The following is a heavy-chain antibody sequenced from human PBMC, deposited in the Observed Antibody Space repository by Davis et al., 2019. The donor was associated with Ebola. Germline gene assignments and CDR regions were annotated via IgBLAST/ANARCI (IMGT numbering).Heavy chain of an antibody. CDR2: ISSSSSYI. CDR1: GFAFSSYS. V-gene: IGHV3-21*01. D-gene: IGHD1-1*01. J-gene: IGHJ4*02. CDR3: ARDHWNEGAFDY. Sequence: PGGSLRLSCAASGFAFSSYSMNWVRQAPGKGLEWVSSISSSSSYIYYADSVKGRFTISRDNAKNSLYLQMNSLRAEDTAVYYCARDHWNEGAFDYWGQGTLVTVSS.